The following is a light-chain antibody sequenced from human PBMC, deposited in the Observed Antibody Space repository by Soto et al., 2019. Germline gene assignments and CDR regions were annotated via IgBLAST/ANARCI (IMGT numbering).Light chain of an antibody. CDR2: AAS. J-gene: IGKJ4*01. CDR1: QILSGTY. Sequence: DIVLTQSPDTLSLSPGESATLSCRASQILSGTYLAWYQQKLGQSPRLLIYAASTRATGVPDRFSGSGSGTDFTLTISRLEPEDFAVYYCQHYVSSPLTFGGGTKVEIE. CDR3: QHYVSSPLT. V-gene: IGKV3-20*01.